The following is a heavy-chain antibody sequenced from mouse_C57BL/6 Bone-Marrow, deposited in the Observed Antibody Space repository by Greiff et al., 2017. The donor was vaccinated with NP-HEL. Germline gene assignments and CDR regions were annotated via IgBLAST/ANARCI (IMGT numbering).Heavy chain of an antibody. V-gene: IGHV1-63*01. Sequence: VQLQQSGAELLRPGTSVKMSCKASGYTFTNYWIGWAKQRPGHGLEWIGDIYPGGGYTNYNEKFKGKATLTADKSSSTAYMQFSSLTSEDSAIYYCAVYYGSSPFAYWGQGTLVTVSA. CDR3: AVYYGSSPFAY. J-gene: IGHJ3*01. CDR2: IYPGGGYT. D-gene: IGHD1-1*01. CDR1: GYTFTNYW.